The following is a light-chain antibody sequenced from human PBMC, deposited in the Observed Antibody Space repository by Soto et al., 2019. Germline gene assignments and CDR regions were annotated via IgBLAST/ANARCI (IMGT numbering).Light chain of an antibody. V-gene: IGLV1-40*01. CDR1: SSNIGAGYG. CDR2: GNS. Sequence: QSVLTQPPSVSGAPGQRVTISCTGSSSNIGAGYGVHWYQQLPGTAPKLLIYGNSNRPSGVPDRFSGSKSGTSASLAITGLQAEDEADYYCQSYDSSLSALFGTGTKVTVL. J-gene: IGLJ1*01. CDR3: QSYDSSLSAL.